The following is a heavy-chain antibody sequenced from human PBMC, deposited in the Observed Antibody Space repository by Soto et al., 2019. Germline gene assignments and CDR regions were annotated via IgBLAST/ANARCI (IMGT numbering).Heavy chain of an antibody. D-gene: IGHD2-21*02. CDR1: GFTFGSYW. CDR3: ARAGYCGPGCYYYFDY. CDR2: IKPDGSAT. J-gene: IGHJ4*02. Sequence: EVQLVESGGGLVKPGGSLRLSCAVSGFTFGSYWMNWVRLIPGKGLEWVAYIKPDGSATYYVDSVKGRFTISRDNAKNSLYLQMNSLRVEDTSVYYCARAGYCGPGCYYYFDYWGQGTLVTVSS. V-gene: IGHV3-7*01.